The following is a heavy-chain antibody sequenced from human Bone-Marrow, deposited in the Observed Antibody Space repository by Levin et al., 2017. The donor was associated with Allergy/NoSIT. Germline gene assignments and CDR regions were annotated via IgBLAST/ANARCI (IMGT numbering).Heavy chain of an antibody. CDR1: GFNFSTYS. V-gene: IGHV3-21*06. D-gene: IGHD5-12*01. J-gene: IGHJ4*02. Sequence: GGSLRLSCAASGFNFSTYSMNWVRQAPGKGLEWVSSISSRGNYMYFADSVKGRFTISRDNTDNSLYLQMNTLRAEDPAVYYCARDRAVDHSGYDFDYWGQGALVTVSS. CDR3: ARDRAVDHSGYDFDY. CDR2: ISSRGNYM.